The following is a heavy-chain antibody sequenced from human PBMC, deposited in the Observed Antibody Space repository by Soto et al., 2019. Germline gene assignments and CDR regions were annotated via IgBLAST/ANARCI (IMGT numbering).Heavy chain of an antibody. V-gene: IGHV4-59*11. CDR1: GDSLKNHY. J-gene: IGHJ4*02. CDR2: IYDSGST. CDR3: ARSSMVSLDYFAF. D-gene: IGHD2-8*01. Sequence: SETLSLTCSVSGDSLKNHYWAWIRHSPGKGLEWIGNIYDSGSTNYSPALKSRVSMSVDTSKNLFSLKMNSVTAADTAVYYCARSSMVSLDYFAFWGPGTVATAYS.